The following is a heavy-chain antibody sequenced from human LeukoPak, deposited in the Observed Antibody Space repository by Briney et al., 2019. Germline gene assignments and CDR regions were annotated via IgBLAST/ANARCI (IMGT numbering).Heavy chain of an antibody. V-gene: IGHV3-21*01. CDR1: RFTFSSYS. J-gene: IGHJ6*03. D-gene: IGHD2-8*01. CDR3: AKDRCSNGVGCYYYYMDV. CDR2: ISGSSRYI. Sequence: GGSLRLSCAASRFTFSSYSMAWVRQAPGKGLEWVSSISGSSRYIYYADSVKGRFTISRDNAKKSVFLHMNSLRAEDTAVYYCAKDRCSNGVGCYYYYMDVWGEGTTVTISS.